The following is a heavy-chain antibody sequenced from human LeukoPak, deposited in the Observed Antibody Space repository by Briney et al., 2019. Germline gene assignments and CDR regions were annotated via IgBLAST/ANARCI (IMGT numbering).Heavy chain of an antibody. CDR1: GGSISSSSYY. CDR2: IYYSGST. D-gene: IGHD3-10*01. J-gene: IGHJ4*02. V-gene: IGHV4-39*07. CDR3: ARDPYGSGSYYDY. Sequence: SETLSLTCTVSGGSISSSSYYWGWIRQPPGKGLEWIGSIYYSGSTYYNPSLKSRVTISVDTSKNQFSLKLSSVTAADTAVYYCARDPYGSGSYYDYWGQGTLVTVSS.